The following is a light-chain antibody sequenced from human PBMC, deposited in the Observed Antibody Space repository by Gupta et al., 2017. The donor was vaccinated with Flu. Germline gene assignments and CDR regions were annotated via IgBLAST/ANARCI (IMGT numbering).Light chain of an antibody. J-gene: IGLJ3*02. CDR1: TNDIVVYDS. Sequence: QSALTQPASVSGYPGQSVTSSGTGTTNDIVVYDSVALYQQHPSKAPQVVIFAISNRPSGISHRFSGSKSLNTATLTISDLRTEDEADYFCSSYDNVTVWVFGGGTKVTVL. CDR2: AIS. CDR3: SSYDNVTVWV. V-gene: IGLV2-14*03.